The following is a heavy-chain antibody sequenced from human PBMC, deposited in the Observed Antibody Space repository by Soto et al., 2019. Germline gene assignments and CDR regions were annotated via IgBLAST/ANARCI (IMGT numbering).Heavy chain of an antibody. Sequence: GGSLRLSCAASGFTFSSYAMHWVRQAPGKGLEWVAVISYDGSNKYYADSVKGRFTISRDNSKNTLYLQMNSLRAEDTAVYYCARERYCSSTSCFDYWGQGTLVTVYS. D-gene: IGHD2-2*01. CDR2: ISYDGSNK. CDR1: GFTFSSYA. V-gene: IGHV3-30-3*01. J-gene: IGHJ4*02. CDR3: ARERYCSSTSCFDY.